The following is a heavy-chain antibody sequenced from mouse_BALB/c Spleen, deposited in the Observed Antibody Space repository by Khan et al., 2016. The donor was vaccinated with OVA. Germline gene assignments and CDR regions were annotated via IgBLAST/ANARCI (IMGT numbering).Heavy chain of an antibody. CDR2: IWSDGST. CDR3: ARQPYYHYNIMDY. J-gene: IGHJ4*01. CDR1: GFSLTNYG. Sequence: QVQLKESGPGLVAPSQSLSITCTISGFSLTNYGVHWVRQPPGKGLEWLVVIWSDGSTSYNSALRSRLTISKDNSKSHDFLKMNILQTDDTAVYFCARQPYYHYNIMDYWGQGTSVTVSS. V-gene: IGHV2-6-1*01. D-gene: IGHD2-10*01.